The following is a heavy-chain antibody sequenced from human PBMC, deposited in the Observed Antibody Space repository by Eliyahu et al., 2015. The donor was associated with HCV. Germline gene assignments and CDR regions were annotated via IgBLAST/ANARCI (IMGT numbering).Heavy chain of an antibody. CDR3: ARDEGYYDFWSGYYSGGTFDY. V-gene: IGHV4-61*02. CDR1: GGSISSGSYY. D-gene: IGHD3-3*01. J-gene: IGHJ4*02. CDR2: IYTSGST. Sequence: QVQLQESGPGLVKPSQTLSLTCTVSGGSISSGSYYWSWIRQPAGKGLEWIGRIYTSGSTNYNPSLKSRVTISVDTSKNQFSLKLSSVTAADTAVYYCARDEGYYDFWSGYYSGGTFDYWGQGTLVTVSS.